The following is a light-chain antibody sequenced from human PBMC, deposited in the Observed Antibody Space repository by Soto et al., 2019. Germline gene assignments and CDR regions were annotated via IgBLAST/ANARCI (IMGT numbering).Light chain of an antibody. V-gene: IGKV3-20*01. CDR2: GAS. CDR3: QQYVKTPIT. Sequence: VVLTQSPGTLSLSPGERATLSCRASQTISSTYLAWYQQKPGQAPRLLIYGASSRATGIPDRISGSGSGTDFTLTISRLEPEDFAVYYCQQYVKTPITFGQGTRPEIK. CDR1: QTISSTY. J-gene: IGKJ5*01.